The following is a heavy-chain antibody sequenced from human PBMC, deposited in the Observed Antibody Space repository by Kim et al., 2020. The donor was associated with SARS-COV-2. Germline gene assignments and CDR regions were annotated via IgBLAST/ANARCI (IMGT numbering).Heavy chain of an antibody. J-gene: IGHJ4*02. CDR3: ARGGEVGSGWYRLWFDY. D-gene: IGHD6-19*01. CDR1: GFTFSSYS. Sequence: GGSLRLSCAASGFTFSSYSMNWVRQAPGKGLEWVSSISSSSSYIYYADSVKGRFTISRDNAKNSLYLQMNSLRAEDTALYYCARGGEVGSGWYRLWFDYWGQGTLVTVSS. V-gene: IGHV3-21*01. CDR2: ISSSSSYI.